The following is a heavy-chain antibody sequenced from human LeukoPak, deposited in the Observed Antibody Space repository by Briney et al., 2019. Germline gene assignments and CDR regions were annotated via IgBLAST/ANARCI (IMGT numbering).Heavy chain of an antibody. CDR2: ISSSSSTI. D-gene: IGHD7-27*01. V-gene: IGHV3-48*01. J-gene: IGHJ4*02. CDR3: ARDGSLTGCDY. CDR1: GFTFSSYS. Sequence: GGSLRLSCAASGFTFSSYSMNWVRQAPGKGLEWVSYISSSSSTIYYADSVKGRFTITRDNAENSLYLQMNSLRAEDTAVYYCARDGSLTGCDYWGQGTLVTVSS.